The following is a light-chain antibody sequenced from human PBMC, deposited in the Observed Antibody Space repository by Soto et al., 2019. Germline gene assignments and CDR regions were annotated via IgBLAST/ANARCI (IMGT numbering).Light chain of an antibody. CDR1: NSNIGSGFE. CDR2: NNS. CDR3: SSYTSKSSLI. Sequence: QSVLTQPPSVSGAPGQRVTVSCTGSNSNIGSGFEVHWYQQFPGRAPKLLIFNNSNRPSGVPDRFSGSKSGNTASLTISGLQAEDEADYYCSSYTSKSSLIFGGGTKVTVL. J-gene: IGLJ2*01. V-gene: IGLV1-40*01.